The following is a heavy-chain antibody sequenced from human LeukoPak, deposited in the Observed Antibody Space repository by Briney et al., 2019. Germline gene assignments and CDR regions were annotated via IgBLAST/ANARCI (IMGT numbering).Heavy chain of an antibody. CDR1: GFTFSSYW. D-gene: IGHD3-10*01. Sequence: GGSLRLSCAASGFTFSSYWMSWVRQAPGKGVEWVANIKQDGSEKYYVDSVKGRFTISRDNAKNSLYLQMNSLRAEDTAVYYCARMVRGVNRYYYYGMDVWGQGTTVTVSS. CDR2: IKQDGSEK. CDR3: ARMVRGVNRYYYYGMDV. V-gene: IGHV3-7*01. J-gene: IGHJ6*02.